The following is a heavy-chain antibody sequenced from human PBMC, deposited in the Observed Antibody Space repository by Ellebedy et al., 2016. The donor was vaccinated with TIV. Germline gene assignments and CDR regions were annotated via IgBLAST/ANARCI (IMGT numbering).Heavy chain of an antibody. CDR2: ISGGGGST. CDR3: ARQFPLDYYDDSAYYLDF. V-gene: IGHV3-23*01. CDR1: GFTFSSYA. D-gene: IGHD3-16*01. Sequence: GESLKISCAASGFTFSSYAMTWVRQAPGKGLEWVSSISGGGGSTYYAESVKGRFTVSRDNAKNTLYPQMNSLRADDTAIYYCARQFPLDYYDDSAYYLDFWGQGTLVTVSS. J-gene: IGHJ4*02.